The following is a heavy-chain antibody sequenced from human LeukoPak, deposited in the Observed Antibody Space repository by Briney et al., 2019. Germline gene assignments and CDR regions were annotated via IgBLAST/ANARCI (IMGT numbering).Heavy chain of an antibody. CDR2: IDHSGST. Sequence: PSETLSLTSAVYGGSFSGYYWSWIRQPPGKGLEWIGEIDHSGSTNYNPSLKSRVTISVDTSKNQFSLKLSSVTAADTAVYYCARYQEQLEYFDYWGQGTLVTVSS. J-gene: IGHJ4*02. CDR1: GGSFSGYY. CDR3: ARYQEQLEYFDY. D-gene: IGHD6-13*01. V-gene: IGHV4-34*01.